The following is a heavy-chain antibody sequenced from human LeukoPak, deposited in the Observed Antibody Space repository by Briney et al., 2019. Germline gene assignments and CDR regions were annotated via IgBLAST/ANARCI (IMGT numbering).Heavy chain of an antibody. CDR1: GGSISSCSYY. CDR3: ARSGATSRDY. J-gene: IGHJ4*02. CDR2: NNYSGST. Sequence: SETLSLTCTVSGGSISSCSYYWGWIRQPPGKGLGWIGSNNYSGSTYHNPSLKSLVTISVDTSKTAFSLQMSSVTAADAAVYFCARSGATSRDYWGQGTLVTVSS. D-gene: IGHD1-26*01. V-gene: IGHV4-39*01.